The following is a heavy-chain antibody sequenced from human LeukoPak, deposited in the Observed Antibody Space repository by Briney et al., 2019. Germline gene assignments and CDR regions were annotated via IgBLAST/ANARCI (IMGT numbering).Heavy chain of an antibody. V-gene: IGHV3-48*01. D-gene: IGHD2-15*01. CDR2: ISSSSSTI. CDR3: ARVDCSGGSCYSSLDY. CDR1: GFTFSSYG. J-gene: IGHJ4*02. Sequence: GGSLRLSCAASGFTFSSYGFNWVSQAPGKGLEWISYISSSSSTIYYADSVKGRFTIFRDNAKNSLFLQMDSLRVEDTAVYFCARVDCSGGSCYSSLDYWGQGTQATVSS.